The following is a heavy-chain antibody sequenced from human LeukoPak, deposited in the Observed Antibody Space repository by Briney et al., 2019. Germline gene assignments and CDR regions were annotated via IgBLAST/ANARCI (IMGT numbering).Heavy chain of an antibody. J-gene: IGHJ4*02. CDR3: ARESVCSSTICYLYYFDY. Sequence: GGTVRLSCAASGFTFKSYAMHWVRQAPGKGLEWVADISYDGSNKYYADSVKGRFTISRDNSKHTLHLEVKRLRAEDGAVYYCARESVCSSTICYLYYFDYWGQGTLVTVSP. D-gene: IGHD2-2*01. CDR2: ISYDGSNK. CDR1: GFTFKSYA. V-gene: IGHV3-30*16.